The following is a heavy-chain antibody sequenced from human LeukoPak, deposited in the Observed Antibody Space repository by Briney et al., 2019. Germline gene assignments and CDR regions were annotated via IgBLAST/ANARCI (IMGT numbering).Heavy chain of an antibody. CDR2: INPNSGGT. J-gene: IGHJ4*02. D-gene: IGHD3-22*01. V-gene: IGHV1-2*02. CDR1: GYTFTGYY. Sequence: ASVKVSCKASGYTFTGYYMHWVRQAPGRGLEWMGWINPNSGGTNYAQKFQGRVTMTRDTSISTAYMELSRLRSDDTAVYYCARVIPRIITYYNDSSGSSGYLGYWGQGTLVTVSS. CDR3: ARVIPRIITYYNDSSGSSGYLGY.